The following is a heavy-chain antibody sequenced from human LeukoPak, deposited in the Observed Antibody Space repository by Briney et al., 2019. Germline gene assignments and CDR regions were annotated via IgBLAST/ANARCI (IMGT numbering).Heavy chain of an antibody. D-gene: IGHD3-16*01. V-gene: IGHV3-48*01. CDR3: ARDYDWAFDY. J-gene: IGHJ4*02. Sequence: GGSLRLSCVMSGFTFNSEPMNWVRRAPGKGLDWIAHIRSDSKTIVYADSVKGRFTISRDNAKNSLSLQMNSLRAEDTAVYFCARDYDWAFDYWGQGILVTVAS. CDR2: IRSDSKTI. CDR1: GFTFNSEP.